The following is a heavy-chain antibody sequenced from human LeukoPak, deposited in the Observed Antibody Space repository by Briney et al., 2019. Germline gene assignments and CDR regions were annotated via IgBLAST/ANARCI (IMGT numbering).Heavy chain of an antibody. CDR1: GFTFSNAW. D-gene: IGHD7-27*01. J-gene: IGHJ4*02. CDR3: NTEQLGKVDY. V-gene: IGHV3-15*01. CDR2: IKRKTDGCTT. Sequence: GGSLRLSCGASGFTFSNAWMSWVRQARGKGVEWVGGIKRKTDGCTTDYAAPVKDRFTIARDDAKTRLYLQMNSLKTEDAAVYYCNTEQLGKVDYWGQGTLVTVSS.